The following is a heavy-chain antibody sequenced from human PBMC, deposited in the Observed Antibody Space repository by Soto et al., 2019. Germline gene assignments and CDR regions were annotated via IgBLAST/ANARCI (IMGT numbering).Heavy chain of an antibody. V-gene: IGHV3-64*01. CDR2: ISSNGGST. J-gene: IGHJ6*03. D-gene: IGHD5-12*01. CDR3: ARDRKGGVATIGYYYYYYMDV. Sequence: EVQLVESGGGLVQPGGSLRLSCAASGFTFSSYAMHWVRQAPGKGLEYVSAISSNGGSTYYANSVKGRFTISRDNSKNTLYLQMGSLRAEDMAVYYCARDRKGGVATIGYYYYYYMDVWGKGTTVTVSS. CDR1: GFTFSSYA.